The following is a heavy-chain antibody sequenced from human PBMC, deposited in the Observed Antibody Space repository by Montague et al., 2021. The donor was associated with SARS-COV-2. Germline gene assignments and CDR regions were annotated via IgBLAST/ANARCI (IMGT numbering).Heavy chain of an antibody. D-gene: IGHD1-14*01. V-gene: IGHV3-48*02. Sequence: SLRLSCAASGFTFSEYHVTWVRQAPGKGLQWVSYISRDSAEVYYAESVKGRFRISRDNDRSALYLQLNNLRNEDTATYYCARDSGITGADDYWGQGTLVVVSS. J-gene: IGHJ4*02. CDR1: GFTFSEYH. CDR3: ARDSGITGADDY. CDR2: ISRDSAEV.